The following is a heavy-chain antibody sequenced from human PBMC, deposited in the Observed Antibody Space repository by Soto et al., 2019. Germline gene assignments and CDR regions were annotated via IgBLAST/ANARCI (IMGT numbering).Heavy chain of an antibody. CDR1: GGPFNMQA. CDR3: VRNWMSSYTPGRPRKKDYYYYGLDI. V-gene: IGHV1-69*13. D-gene: IGHD1-1*01. Sequence: SVKVSCKASGGPFNMQAISCLLQPPLQGRDWMGGIIPIFATTVYAQKVQGRVTITSDEVTTAYMGLSSLRSEDTAAYYCVRNWMSSYTPGRPRKKDYYYYGLDIWGHGTTVTVSS. CDR2: IIPIFATT. J-gene: IGHJ6*02.